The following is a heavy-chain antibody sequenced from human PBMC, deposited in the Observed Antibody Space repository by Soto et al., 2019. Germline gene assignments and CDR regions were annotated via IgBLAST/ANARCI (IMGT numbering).Heavy chain of an antibody. CDR3: AKVDSSSWYRSSDYYYGMDV. Sequence: GGSLRLSCAASGFTFSSYGMHWVRQAPGKGLEWVAVISYDGSNKYYADSVKGRFTISRDNSKNTLYLQMNSLRAEDTAVYYCAKVDSSSWYRSSDYYYGMDVWGQGTTVTVSS. D-gene: IGHD6-13*01. J-gene: IGHJ6*02. V-gene: IGHV3-30*18. CDR1: GFTFSSYG. CDR2: ISYDGSNK.